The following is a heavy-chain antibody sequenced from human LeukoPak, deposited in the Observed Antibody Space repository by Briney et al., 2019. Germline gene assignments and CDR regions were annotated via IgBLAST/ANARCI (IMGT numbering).Heavy chain of an antibody. CDR1: GFSFGSYA. J-gene: IGHJ4*02. CDR2: TWYDGSER. D-gene: IGHD2-21*02. V-gene: IGHV3-33*01. Sequence: GGSQRLPCAASGFSFGSYAMDWVRQALGKGLEWVAVTWYDGSERYYADSVKGRFTISRDNSKNTLSLQMNSLRAEDTAVYYCAGDYCGGDCQGLDYWGQGALVTVSS. CDR3: AGDYCGGDCQGLDY.